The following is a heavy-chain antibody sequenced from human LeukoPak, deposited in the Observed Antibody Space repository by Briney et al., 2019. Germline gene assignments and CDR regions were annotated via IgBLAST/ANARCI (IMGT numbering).Heavy chain of an antibody. D-gene: IGHD6-19*01. V-gene: IGHV3-21*01. J-gene: IGHJ4*02. CDR3: ARGFRGWYYFDY. Sequence: GGSLRLSCAAFGFTLSSYNMNWVRQAPGKGLEWVASISNNGNYIYDADSVKGRFTISRDNDKTSLYLQMNSLSAEDTAVYYCARGFRGWYYFDYWGQGTVVTVSS. CDR1: GFTLSSYN. CDR2: ISNNGNYI.